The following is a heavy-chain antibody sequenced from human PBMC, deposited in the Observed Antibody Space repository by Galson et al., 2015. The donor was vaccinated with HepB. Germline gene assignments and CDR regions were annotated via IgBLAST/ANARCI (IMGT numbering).Heavy chain of an antibody. Sequence: SLRLSCAASGFTFSTYSMNWVRQAPGKGLEWVSSISESSSYIYYADSVKGRFTISRDNAKNSLYLQMNSLRAEDTAVYYCARDYYDSIDSYFYGMDVWGQGTTVTVSS. V-gene: IGHV3-21*01. CDR1: GFTFSTYS. CDR2: ISESSSYI. CDR3: ARDYYDSIDSYFYGMDV. J-gene: IGHJ6*02. D-gene: IGHD3-22*01.